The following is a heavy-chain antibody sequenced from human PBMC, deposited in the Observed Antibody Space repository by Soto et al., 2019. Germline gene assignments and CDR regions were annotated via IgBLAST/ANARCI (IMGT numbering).Heavy chain of an antibody. V-gene: IGHV3-23*01. CDR1: GFTFSSNA. Sequence: EVQLLESGGGLVQPGGSLRLSCAASGFTFSSNAMSWVRQGPGKGLEWVSAIGGSGTSTYYADSVRGRFTISRDNSKNTLYLQMNSLRAEDTAVYYCAKDGRGGTWDYWGQGTLVTVSS. D-gene: IGHD2-15*01. CDR2: IGGSGTST. J-gene: IGHJ4*02. CDR3: AKDGRGGTWDY.